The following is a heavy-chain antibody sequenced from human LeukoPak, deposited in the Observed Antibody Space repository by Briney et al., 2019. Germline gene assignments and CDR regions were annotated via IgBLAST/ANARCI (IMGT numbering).Heavy chain of an antibody. CDR1: GFTFSSYS. CDR3: ARDRDIVVVPAGSDAFDI. D-gene: IGHD2-2*01. Sequence: PGGSLRLSCAASGFTFSSYSMNWVRQAPGKGLEWVSSISSSSSYIYYADSVKGRFTISRDNAKNSLYLQMNCLRAEDTAVYYCARDRDIVVVPAGSDAFDIWGQGTMVTVSS. J-gene: IGHJ3*02. CDR2: ISSSSSYI. V-gene: IGHV3-21*01.